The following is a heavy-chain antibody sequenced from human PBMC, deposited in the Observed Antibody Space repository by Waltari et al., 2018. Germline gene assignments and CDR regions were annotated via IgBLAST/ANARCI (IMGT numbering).Heavy chain of an antibody. V-gene: IGHV3-23*01. CDR2: ISGRGTST. J-gene: IGHJ6*02. Sequence: EVQLLESGGGLMQPGGSLRLSCAASGFTFSTYALTWVRQAPGKGLEWVAAISGRGTSTYYADSVKGRFTISRDNAKNTLYLQMNSLRAEDTAVYYCAKASRGLYSEAGYYYYGMDVWGQGTTVTVSS. CDR1: GFTFSTYA. CDR3: AKASRGLYSEAGYYYYGMDV. D-gene: IGHD2-15*01.